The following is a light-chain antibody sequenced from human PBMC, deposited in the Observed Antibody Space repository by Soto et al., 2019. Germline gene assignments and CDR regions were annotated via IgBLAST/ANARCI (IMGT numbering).Light chain of an antibody. V-gene: IGKV4-1*01. CDR2: WAS. Sequence: DIVMTQSPDSLAVSLGERATINCKSSQSILSNSNNKNSLAWYQQKPGQPPKLLIYWASTRESGVPDRFSGGGSGTDFTLTISSLQAEDVAVYYCQQYYSSPSRFGQGTKLEIK. J-gene: IGKJ2*03. CDR1: QSILSNSNNKNS. CDR3: QQYYSSPSR.